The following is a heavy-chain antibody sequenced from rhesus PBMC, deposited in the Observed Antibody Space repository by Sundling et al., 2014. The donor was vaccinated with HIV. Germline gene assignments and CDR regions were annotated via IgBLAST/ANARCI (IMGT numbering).Heavy chain of an antibody. Sequence: QVTLKESGPALVKPTQTLTLTCTFSGFSLSTSGMGVGWIRQPPGKALEWLASNYWDDDKHYSTSLRSRLTISKDTSKNQAVLTVTNMDPMDTATYYCTRVTYYGRTLFDYWGQGVLVTVSS. CDR1: GFSLSTSGMG. D-gene: IGHD4-29*01. V-gene: IGHV2S1*01. CDR3: TRVTYYGRTLFDY. CDR2: NYWDDDK. J-gene: IGHJ4*01.